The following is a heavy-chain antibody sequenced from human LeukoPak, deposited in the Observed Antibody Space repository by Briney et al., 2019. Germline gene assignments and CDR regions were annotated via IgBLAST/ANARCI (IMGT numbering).Heavy chain of an antibody. CDR3: AKKDRGSGSYWHDAFDI. J-gene: IGHJ3*02. Sequence: GGSLRLSCAASGFTFDDYAMHWVRQAPGKGLEWVSLISGDGGSTYYADSVKGRFTISRDNSKYSLYLQMNSLRTEDTALYYCAKKDRGSGSYWHDAFDIWGQGTMVTVSS. D-gene: IGHD3-10*01. CDR2: ISGDGGST. CDR1: GFTFDDYA. V-gene: IGHV3-43*02.